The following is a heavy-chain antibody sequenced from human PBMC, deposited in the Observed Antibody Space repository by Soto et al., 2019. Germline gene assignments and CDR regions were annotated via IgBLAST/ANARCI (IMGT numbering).Heavy chain of an antibody. Sequence: GGSLRLSCAASGFTFSSYAMSWVRQAPGKGLEWVSGISGSGGSTYYADSVKGRFTNSRDNSKNTLCLQMNSLRAEDKAVYYWAKEGDAFEIWGQGTMVTVSS. CDR3: AKEGDAFEI. J-gene: IGHJ3*02. CDR1: GFTFSSYA. V-gene: IGHV3-23*01. CDR2: ISGSGGST.